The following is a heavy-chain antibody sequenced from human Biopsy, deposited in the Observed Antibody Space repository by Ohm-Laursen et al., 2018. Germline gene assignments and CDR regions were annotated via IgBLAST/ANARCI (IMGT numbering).Heavy chain of an antibody. CDR3: ARPMSRVVAYGMDV. CDR1: GLGFSMYA. CDR2: IGGSGGGT. Sequence: SLRLSCAASGLGFSMYAMSWVRQAPGTGLEWVSAIGGSGGGTYYADSVMGRFTISRDDSKNTVYLQMNSLRVEDRAVYYCARPMSRVVAYGMDVWGQGTTVTVSS. D-gene: IGHD2-15*01. V-gene: IGHV3-23*01. J-gene: IGHJ6*02.